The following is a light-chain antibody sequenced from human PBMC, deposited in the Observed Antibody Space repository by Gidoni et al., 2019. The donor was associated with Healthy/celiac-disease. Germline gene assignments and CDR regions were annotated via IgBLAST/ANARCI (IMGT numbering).Light chain of an antibody. V-gene: IGKV3-11*01. CDR1: QSVSSY. CDR3: QQRSNWPT. J-gene: IGKJ5*01. Sequence: IVLTQSPATLSLSPGERATLSCRASQSVSSYLAWYQQKPGQAPRLLIYDASNRAPGIPARFSGSGSGTDFTLTISSLEPEDFAVYYCQQRSNWPTFGQGTRLEIK. CDR2: DAS.